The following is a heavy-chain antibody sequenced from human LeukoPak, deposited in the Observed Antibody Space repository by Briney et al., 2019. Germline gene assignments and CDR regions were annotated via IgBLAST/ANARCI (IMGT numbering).Heavy chain of an antibody. J-gene: IGHJ6*04. V-gene: IGHV3-48*03. CDR2: ISSSGSII. D-gene: IGHD2-15*01. Sequence: GALRLSCAASGFTFSSYEMNWVRQAPGKGLEWVSYISSSGSIIYYADSVKGRFTISRDNAKNSLYLQMNSLRAEDTAVYYCARVPGYCSGGSCYQTARPSNGMDAWGKGTTVTVSS. CDR1: GFTFSSYE. CDR3: ARVPGYCSGGSCYQTARPSNGMDA.